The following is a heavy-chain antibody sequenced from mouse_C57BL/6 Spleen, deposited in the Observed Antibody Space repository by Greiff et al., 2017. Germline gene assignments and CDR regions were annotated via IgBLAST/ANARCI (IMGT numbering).Heavy chain of an antibody. V-gene: IGHV10-1*01. CDR3: VRQDGYWTFFAY. CDR2: IRSKSNNYAT. J-gene: IGHJ3*01. D-gene: IGHD2-3*01. Sequence: EVKLVESGGGLVQPKGSLKLSCAASGFSFNTYAMNWVRQAPGKGLEWVARIRSKSNNYATYYADSVKDRFTISRDDSESMLYLQMNNLKTEDTAMYYCVRQDGYWTFFAYWGQGTLVTVSA. CDR1: GFSFNTYA.